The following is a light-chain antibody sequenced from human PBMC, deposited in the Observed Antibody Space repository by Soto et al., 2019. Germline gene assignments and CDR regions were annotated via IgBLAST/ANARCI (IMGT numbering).Light chain of an antibody. V-gene: IGLV2-14*01. CDR1: SGDTRAYNH. J-gene: IGLJ1*01. Sequence: QSVLTHPASVSGTPGQSITISCTETSGDTRAYNHASCHQQHPAKPPKLMMYTGGNRPSGLSSRFSGSKSGNTASLTISGLQAEDEADYFCSSYTSSITDYVVGTGAKVTVL. CDR3: SSYTSSITDYV. CDR2: TGG.